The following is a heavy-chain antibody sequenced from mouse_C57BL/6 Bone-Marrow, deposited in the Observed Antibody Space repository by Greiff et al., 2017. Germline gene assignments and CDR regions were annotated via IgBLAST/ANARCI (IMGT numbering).Heavy chain of an antibody. V-gene: IGHV14-4*01. D-gene: IGHD4-1*01. CDR2: IDPENGDT. CDR1: GFNFKDDY. Sequence: EVQLQQSGAELVRPGASVKLSCTASGFNFKDDYMAWVKQRPEQGLEWIGWIDPENGDTEYASKFQGKATITADTSSNTAYLQLSSLTSADAAVYDSTPDWDDFGFWGTGTTLTVAT. CDR3: TPDWDDFGF. J-gene: IGHJ2*01.